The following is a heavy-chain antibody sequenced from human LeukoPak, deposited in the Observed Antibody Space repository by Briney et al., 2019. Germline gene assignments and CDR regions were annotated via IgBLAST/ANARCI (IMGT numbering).Heavy chain of an antibody. CDR2: IIPILGIA. D-gene: IGHD2-2*02. Sequence: SVKVSCKASGGTFSSYAISWVRQAPGQGLEWMGRIIPILGIANYAQKFQGRVTITADKSTSTAYMELSSLRSEDTAVYYCARSGVVVPAAILAEAFDIWGQGTMVTVSS. V-gene: IGHV1-69*04. J-gene: IGHJ3*02. CDR3: ARSGVVVPAAILAEAFDI. CDR1: GGTFSSYA.